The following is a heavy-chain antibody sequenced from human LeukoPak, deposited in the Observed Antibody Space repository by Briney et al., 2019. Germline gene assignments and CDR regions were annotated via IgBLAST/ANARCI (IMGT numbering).Heavy chain of an antibody. CDR1: GYTFTSYS. CDR3: ARYDSGSTDY. V-gene: IGHV1-46*01. CDR2: INPSGGAT. J-gene: IGHJ4*02. D-gene: IGHD3-22*01. Sequence: GASVEVSCKASGYTFTSYSMHWVRQAPGQGLEWMGVINPSGGATSYAQKFQGRVTVTRDTSAGTVYMQLRSLISEDTAVYYCARYDSGSTDYWGQGTLVTVSS.